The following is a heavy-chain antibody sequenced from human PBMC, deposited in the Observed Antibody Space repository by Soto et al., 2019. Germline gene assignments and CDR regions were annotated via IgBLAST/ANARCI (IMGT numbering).Heavy chain of an antibody. CDR2: VFHNGNT. CDR3: ASARWDF. D-gene: IGHD6-13*01. V-gene: IGHV4-34*12. CDR1: GGSFTANY. J-gene: IGHJ4*02. Sequence: QVQLHQWGAGLVKPSETLSLTCAVSGGSFTANYWAWVRQPPGKGLGWIGEVFHNGNTNYNPSLKSRVTVSADTSKNQFSLRLTSVTAADTAVYFCASARWDFWGQGTLVTVSS.